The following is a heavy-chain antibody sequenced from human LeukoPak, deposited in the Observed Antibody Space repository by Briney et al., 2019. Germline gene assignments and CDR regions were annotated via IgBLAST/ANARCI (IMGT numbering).Heavy chain of an antibody. CDR2: INWNGGST. CDR3: ARDSDGYSFDY. V-gene: IGHV3-20*04. J-gene: IGHJ4*02. D-gene: IGHD3-10*01. Sequence: GGSLRLSCAASGFTFDDYGMSWVRQAPGKGLEWVSGINWNGGSTGYADSVKGRFTISGDNAKNSLYLQMNSLRAEDTALYYCARDSDGYSFDYWGRGTLVTVSS. CDR1: GFTFDDYG.